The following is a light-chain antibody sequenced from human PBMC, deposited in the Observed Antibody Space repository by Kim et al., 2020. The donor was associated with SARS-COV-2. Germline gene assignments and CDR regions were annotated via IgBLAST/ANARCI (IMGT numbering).Light chain of an antibody. CDR1: KLGDKY. Sequence: SYELTQPPSVSVSPGQTASITCSGDKLGDKYACWYQQKPGQSPVLVIYQDSKRPSGIPERFSGSNSGNTATLTISGTQAMVEADYYCQAWDSGVVFGGGTQLTVL. V-gene: IGLV3-1*01. J-gene: IGLJ2*01. CDR3: QAWDSGVV. CDR2: QDS.